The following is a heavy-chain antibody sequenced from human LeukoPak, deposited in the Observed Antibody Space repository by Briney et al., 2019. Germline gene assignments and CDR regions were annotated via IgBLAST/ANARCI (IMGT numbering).Heavy chain of an antibody. V-gene: IGHV1-69*13. CDR1: GGTFSSYA. J-gene: IGHJ3*02. CDR3: ARDRGDGYNRYAFDI. CDR2: IIPIFGTA. Sequence: ASVKVSCMASGGTFSSYAISWVRQAPGQGLEWMGGIIPIFGTANYAQKFQGRVTITADESTSTAYMELSSLRSEDTAVYYCARDRGDGYNRYAFDIWGQGTMVTVSS. D-gene: IGHD5-24*01.